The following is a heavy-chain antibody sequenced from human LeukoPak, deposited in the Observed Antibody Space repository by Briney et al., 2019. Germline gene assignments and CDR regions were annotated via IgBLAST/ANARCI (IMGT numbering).Heavy chain of an antibody. J-gene: IGHJ3*02. CDR3: ARDTAVEMATIGDAAFDI. CDR2: ISSNSSYI. Sequence: GGSLRLSCAASGFTFSSYSMNWVRQAPGKGLEWVSSISSNSSYIYHADSGKGRFTLSRDNAKNSLNLKMNSLRDEDTAVYYCARDTAVEMATIGDAAFDIWGQGTMATVSS. D-gene: IGHD5-24*01. V-gene: IGHV3-21*01. CDR1: GFTFSSYS.